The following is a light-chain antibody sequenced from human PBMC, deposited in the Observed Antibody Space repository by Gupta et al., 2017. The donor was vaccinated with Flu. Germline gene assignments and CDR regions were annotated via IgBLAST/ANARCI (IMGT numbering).Light chain of an antibody. CDR3: QEEDSSSDWV. V-gene: IGLV3-21*02. J-gene: IGLJ3*02. CDR2: DVS. CDR1: DIGTKS. Sequence: SYVLTQPPSVSVAPGQTARITCGGNDIGTKSVHWYQQKPGQAPVLVVYDVSDRPSGIPERFSGSNSANTATLTISRVEAGEEADYFCQEEDSSSDWVFGRGTKVTVL.